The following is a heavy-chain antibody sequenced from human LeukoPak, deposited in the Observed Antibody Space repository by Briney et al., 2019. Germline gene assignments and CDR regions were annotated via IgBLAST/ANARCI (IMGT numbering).Heavy chain of an antibody. J-gene: IGHJ4*02. CDR2: INHRGST. Sequence: SETLSLTCAIYGGSFSGYYWSWIRQPPGKGLEWIGEINHRGSTNYNPSLKSRVAISVDTSRNSFSLELSSVTAADTAVYYCARAPSPYNGSGGDYWGREPLFTVS. D-gene: IGHD3-22*01. CDR3: ARAPSPYNGSGGDY. CDR1: GGSFSGYY. V-gene: IGHV4-34*01.